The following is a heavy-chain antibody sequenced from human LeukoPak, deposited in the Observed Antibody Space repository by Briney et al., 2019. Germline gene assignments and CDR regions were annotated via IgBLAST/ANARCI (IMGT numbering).Heavy chain of an antibody. J-gene: IGHJ5*02. CDR1: GGSVSGYY. CDR3: ARLSLRYWFDP. Sequence: SETLSLTCAVCGGSVSGYYWSWIRQPPGKGLEWIGGINHSGSTDYNPSLKSRVTISEDTSNNQFSLKLSSVTAADTAVYYCARLSLRYWFDPWGQGTLVTASS. CDR2: INHSGST. V-gene: IGHV4-34*01.